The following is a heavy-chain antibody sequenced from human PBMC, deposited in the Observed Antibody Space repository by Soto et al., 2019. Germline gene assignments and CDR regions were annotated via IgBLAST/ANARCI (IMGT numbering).Heavy chain of an antibody. CDR2: ISSSSSTI. D-gene: IGHD5-12*01. CDR1: GFTFSSYS. CDR3: AREGNIAATDY. J-gene: IGHJ4*02. Sequence: EVQLVESGGGLVQPGGYLRLSCAASGFTFSSYSMNWVRQAPGKGLEWISYISSSSSTIYYADSVKGRFTISRDNARNSLHLQMNSLRDEDTAVYYCAREGNIAATDYWGRGTLVTVSS. V-gene: IGHV3-48*02.